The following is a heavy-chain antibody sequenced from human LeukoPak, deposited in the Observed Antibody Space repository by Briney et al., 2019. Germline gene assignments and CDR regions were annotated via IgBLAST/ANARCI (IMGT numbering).Heavy chain of an antibody. Sequence: GMSLRLSCAASGFIFDDYGMHWVRQGPGKGLEWVSGISWNGRSLAYADSVKGRFTISRDNAKKSLYLHVISLRTDDSGLYYCVRDKCQGSCYEFDNWGQGTLVTVSS. V-gene: IGHV3-9*01. CDR2: ISWNGRSL. J-gene: IGHJ4*02. CDR3: VRDKCQGSCYEFDN. D-gene: IGHD5-12*01. CDR1: GFIFDDYG.